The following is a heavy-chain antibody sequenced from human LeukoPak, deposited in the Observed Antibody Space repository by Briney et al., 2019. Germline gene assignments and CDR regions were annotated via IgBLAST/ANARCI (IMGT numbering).Heavy chain of an antibody. V-gene: IGHV3-74*01. CDR3: ASHYASGSSSGY. D-gene: IGHD3-10*01. Sequence: GGSLRLSCATSGFTFSSYWMHWVRQTPGKGLVWVSRINTDGSRTSYADSVQGRFTISRDNAKNTLYLQMNTLRAEDTAVYYCASHYASGSSSGYWGQGTLVTVSS. J-gene: IGHJ4*02. CDR1: GFTFSSYW. CDR2: INTDGSRT.